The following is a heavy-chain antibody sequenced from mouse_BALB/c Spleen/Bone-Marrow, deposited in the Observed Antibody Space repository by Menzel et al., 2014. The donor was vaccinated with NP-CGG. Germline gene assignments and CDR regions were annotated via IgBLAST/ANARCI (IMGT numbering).Heavy chain of an antibody. CDR2: INPSSGYT. CDR1: GYTFTSYT. V-gene: IGHV1-4*02. CDR3: AREARTGAWFTY. Sequence: QVQLQQSGAELARPWASVKMSCKASGYTFTSYTIQWVKQRPGQGLEWIGYINPSSGYTDYNLKSKDKTTLTADKSSNTAYMQLTSLTPEDSVVYSCAREARTGAWFTYWGQGTLVTVSA. D-gene: IGHD4-1*01. J-gene: IGHJ3*01.